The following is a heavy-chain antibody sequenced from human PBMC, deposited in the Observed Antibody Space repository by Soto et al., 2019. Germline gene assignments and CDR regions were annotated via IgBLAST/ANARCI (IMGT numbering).Heavy chain of an antibody. D-gene: IGHD3-22*01. CDR1: GFTFSGFS. J-gene: IGHJ4*01. Sequence: GGSLRLSCAASGFTFSGFSMNWVRQAPGKGLEWVSSVTSSPSSMFYADSVKGRFTISRDDAKDSLFLQMNSLRADDTAVYYCARADEFATSGYVIDHWGLGTLVPVSS. CDR3: ARADEFATSGYVIDH. CDR2: VTSSPSSM. V-gene: IGHV3-21*01.